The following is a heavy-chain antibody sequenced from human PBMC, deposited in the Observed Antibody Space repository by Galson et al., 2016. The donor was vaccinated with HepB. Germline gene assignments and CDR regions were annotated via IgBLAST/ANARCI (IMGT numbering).Heavy chain of an antibody. CDR2: INANSGAT. J-gene: IGHJ6*02. Sequence: SVKVSCKASGYTFTGYYMHWVRQAPGQGLEWMGWINANSGATNYPHKFQGRVTMTRDTSSSTAYMGLSRLRSDDTAVYYCARGGYCRSNTCPYSNHAYGMNGWGQGTTVTVSS. CDR1: GYTFTGYY. V-gene: IGHV1-2*07. CDR3: ARGGYCRSNTCPYSNHAYGMNG. D-gene: IGHD2-2*01.